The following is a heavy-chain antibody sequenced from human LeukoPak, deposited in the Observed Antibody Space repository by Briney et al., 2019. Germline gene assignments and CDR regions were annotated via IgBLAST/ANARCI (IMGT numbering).Heavy chain of an antibody. Sequence: SVKVSCKASGGTLSSYAISWVRQAPGQGLEWMGGIIPIFGTANYAQKFQGRVTITADESTSTAYMELSSLRSEDTAVYYCARYPDWNVYYHFDYWGQGTLVTVSS. CDR2: IIPIFGTA. V-gene: IGHV1-69*13. J-gene: IGHJ4*02. CDR3: ARYPDWNVYYHFDY. CDR1: GGTLSSYA. D-gene: IGHD3-3*01.